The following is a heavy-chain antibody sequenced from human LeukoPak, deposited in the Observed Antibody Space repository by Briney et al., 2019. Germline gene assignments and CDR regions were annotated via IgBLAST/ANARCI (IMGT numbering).Heavy chain of an antibody. CDR1: GYTFISYG. CDR3: ASDGTYGYNYFDY. D-gene: IGHD5-18*01. CDR2: ISTFNGDT. V-gene: IGHV1-18*01. Sequence: GASVKVSCKASGYTFISYGITWVRQAPGQGLEWMGWISTFNGDTNYAQKFQGRVTMTTDTSTSTAYMELRSLRSDDTAVYYCASDGTYGYNYFDYWGQGTLVTVSS. J-gene: IGHJ4*02.